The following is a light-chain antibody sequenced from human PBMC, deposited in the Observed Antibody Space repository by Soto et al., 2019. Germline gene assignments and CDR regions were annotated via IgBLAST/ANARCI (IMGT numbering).Light chain of an antibody. CDR2: RAS. V-gene: IGKV3-15*01. Sequence: EMVMTQSPATLSVSPGERATLSCRASQFLSDKLAWYQHKRGQAPRLLIYRASTRAADIPDRFSGSGSGTEFNLTISSLQSDDFAVYYCLQYNVWPPGTFGQGTKVDVK. CDR3: LQYNVWPPGT. J-gene: IGKJ1*01. CDR1: QFLSDK.